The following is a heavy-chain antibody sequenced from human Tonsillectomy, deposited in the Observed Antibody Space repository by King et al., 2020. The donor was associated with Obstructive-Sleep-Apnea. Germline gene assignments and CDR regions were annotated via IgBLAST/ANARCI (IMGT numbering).Heavy chain of an antibody. D-gene: IGHD3-3*01. CDR2: IIPILGIA. Sequence: QLVQSGAEVKKPGSSVKVSCKTSGGTFNNYGINWVRQAPGQGLEWMGGIIPILGIANYAQRFQDRVTITADKSTSTAYMEVTSLRSDDTAVYYCARGQDEMGRITIFGEDYYYGMDVWGQGTTVTVSS. CDR3: ARGQDEMGRITIFGEDYYYGMDV. J-gene: IGHJ6*02. CDR1: GGTFNNYG. V-gene: IGHV1-69*09.